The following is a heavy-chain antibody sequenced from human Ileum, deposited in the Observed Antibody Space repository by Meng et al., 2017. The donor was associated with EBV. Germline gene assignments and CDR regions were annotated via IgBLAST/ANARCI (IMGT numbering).Heavy chain of an antibody. Sequence: RLEGPAPGPVKPSETLSLTWPFSGGSIKTDSYWGWIRQPPGKGLEWIGSIFHSGSAYYNPSLKSRVSISVHTSENYFSLNLRSVTAADTAVYYCARAPSTSSTRTFDYWGQGTLVTVSS. CDR1: GGSIKTDSY. CDR3: ARAPSTSSTRTFDY. V-gene: IGHV4-38-2*02. D-gene: IGHD5/OR15-5a*01. CDR2: IFHSGSA. J-gene: IGHJ4*02.